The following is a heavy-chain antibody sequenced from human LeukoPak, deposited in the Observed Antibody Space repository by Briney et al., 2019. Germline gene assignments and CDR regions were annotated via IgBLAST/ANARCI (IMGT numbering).Heavy chain of an antibody. V-gene: IGHV3-23*01. D-gene: IGHD3-10*01. J-gene: IGHJ5*01. CDR3: AKDRVDGSGSQLDS. CDR2: ISGSGAMT. Sequence: GGSLRLSCAASGFTLSQHAMILVRQAPGKGLEWVSSISGSGAMTYYADSVKGRFTISRDNAMDTLYLQMNSLRADDTAVYYCAKDRVDGSGSQLDSWGQGSLVLVSS. CDR1: GFTLSQHA.